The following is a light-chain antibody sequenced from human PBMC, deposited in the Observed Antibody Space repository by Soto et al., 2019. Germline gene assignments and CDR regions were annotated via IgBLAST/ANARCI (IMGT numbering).Light chain of an antibody. J-gene: IGLJ1*01. V-gene: IGLV3-1*01. CDR2: QDS. Sequence: SYELTQPPSVSVSPGQTASITCSGDKLGDKYACWYQQKPGQSPVLVIYQDSKRPSGIPERFSGSNSGNTATLTISGTQAMDEADYYCQAWDSSTAHYVFGTGTKLTGL. CDR1: KLGDKY. CDR3: QAWDSSTAHYV.